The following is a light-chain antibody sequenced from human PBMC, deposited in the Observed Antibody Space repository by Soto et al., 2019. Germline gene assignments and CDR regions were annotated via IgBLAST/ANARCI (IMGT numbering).Light chain of an antibody. CDR1: QSITTY. CDR2: AAS. Sequence: DLQMTQSPSSLSASVGDRVTITCRASQSITTYLNWYQQKPGKAPNLLIYAASRLQSGVPSRFSGSGSGTDFTLTISSLQPEDFATYYCQQSYTTPRTFGQGTKVEIK. V-gene: IGKV1-39*01. J-gene: IGKJ1*01. CDR3: QQSYTTPRT.